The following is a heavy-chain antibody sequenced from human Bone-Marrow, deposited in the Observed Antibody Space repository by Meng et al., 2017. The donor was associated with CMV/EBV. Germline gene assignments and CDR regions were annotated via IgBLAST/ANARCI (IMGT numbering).Heavy chain of an antibody. CDR3: ARPQSTGTTLGF. V-gene: IGHV1-46*01. CDR2: INPSGGST. Sequence: ASVNVSCKASGYTFTGYYMHWVRQAPGQGLEWMGIINPSGGSTSYAQKFQGRVTMTRDTYTSTVYMELSSLRSEDTAVYYCARPQSTGTTLGFWGQGTLVTGSS. CDR1: GYTFTGYY. J-gene: IGHJ4*02. D-gene: IGHD1-1*01.